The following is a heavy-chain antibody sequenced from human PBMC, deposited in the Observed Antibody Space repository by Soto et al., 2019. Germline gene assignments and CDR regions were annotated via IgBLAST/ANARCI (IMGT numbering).Heavy chain of an antibody. CDR1: GFTFSSYA. D-gene: IGHD3-3*01. V-gene: IGHV3-30-3*01. J-gene: IGHJ4*02. CDR2: ISYDGSNK. Sequence: QVQLVESGGGVVQPGRSLRLSCAASGFTFSSYAMHWVRQAPGKGLEWVAVISYDGSNKYYADSVKGRFTISRDNSKNTLYLQMTGLRAEDTAVYYCARDPGGTDFAEWTYDFDYWGQGSLVTVSS. CDR3: ARDPGGTDFAEWTYDFDY.